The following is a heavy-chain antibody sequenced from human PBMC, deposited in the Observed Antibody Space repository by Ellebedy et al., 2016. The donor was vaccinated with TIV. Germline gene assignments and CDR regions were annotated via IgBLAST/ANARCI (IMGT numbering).Heavy chain of an antibody. CDR3: AKYWSSGYIKGPFDY. J-gene: IGHJ4*02. CDR1: GFTFDDYA. V-gene: IGHV3-9*01. D-gene: IGHD3-22*01. CDR2: ISWNSGSI. Sequence: SLKISCAASGFTFDDYAMHWVRQAPGKGLEWVSGISWNSGSIGYADSVKGRFTISRDNAKNSLYLQMNSLRAEDTALYYCAKYWSSGYIKGPFDYWGQGTLVTVSS.